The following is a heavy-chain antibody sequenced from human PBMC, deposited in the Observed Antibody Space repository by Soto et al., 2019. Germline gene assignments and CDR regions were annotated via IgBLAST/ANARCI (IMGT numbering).Heavy chain of an antibody. CDR3: SRDRPGLPYTSGRYYHGMDV. CDR2: VSSSGST. D-gene: IGHD6-19*01. J-gene: IGHJ6*02. CDR1: GGSLSNFY. Sequence: SETLSLTCTVSGGSLSNFYWTWIRQSPGKALEWIGYVSSSGSTNYNPSLTSRVSISVDTSKNQFSLNLSSVTAADTAVYYCSRDRPGLPYTSGRYYHGMDVWGQGTSVTVSS. V-gene: IGHV4-59*01.